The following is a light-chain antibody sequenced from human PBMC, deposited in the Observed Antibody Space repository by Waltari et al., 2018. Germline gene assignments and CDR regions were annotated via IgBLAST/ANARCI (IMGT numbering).Light chain of an antibody. Sequence: KMTQSPSSLSASVGDSITITYRARLHINSHLNRYQQKSGKAPNLLIYAASSLQSRVPSRFSGSGSGTDFTLSISSLQPEDFATYYCQQSYNLYTFDQGPKLKIK. J-gene: IGKJ2*01. CDR2: AAS. V-gene: IGKV1-39*01. CDR3: QQSYNLYT. CDR1: LHINSH.